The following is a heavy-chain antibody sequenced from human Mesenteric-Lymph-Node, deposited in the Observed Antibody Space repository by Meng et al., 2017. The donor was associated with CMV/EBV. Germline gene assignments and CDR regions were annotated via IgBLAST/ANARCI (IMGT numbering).Heavy chain of an antibody. D-gene: IGHD3-9*01. V-gene: IGHV2-5*02. CDR3: AHLYYDILTGQYYFDY. CDR2: IYWDDDT. Sequence: FSLSTTGVSVGWIRHPPGKALEWLALIYWDDDTRYSPSLKSRLTITKATSKNQVVLTVTNMDPVDTATYYCAHLYYDILTGQYYFDYWGQGTLVTVSS. CDR1: FSLSTTGVS. J-gene: IGHJ4*02.